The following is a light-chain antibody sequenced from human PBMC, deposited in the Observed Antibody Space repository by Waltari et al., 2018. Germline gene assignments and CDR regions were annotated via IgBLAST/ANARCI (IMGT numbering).Light chain of an antibody. CDR2: DTS. CDR3: LLSYSGARV. Sequence: QAVVTQEPSLTVSPGGTVPLTCGSSTGAVTSGHYPYWYQQKPGQAPRTLIYDTSNKHSWSPARFPGSLLGGKAALTLAGAQPEDEAEYYCLLSYSGARVFGGGTKLTVL. J-gene: IGLJ2*01. CDR1: TGAVTSGHY. V-gene: IGLV7-46*01.